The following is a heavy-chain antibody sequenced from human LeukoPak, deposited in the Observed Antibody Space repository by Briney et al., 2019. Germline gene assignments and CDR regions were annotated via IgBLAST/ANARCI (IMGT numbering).Heavy chain of an antibody. J-gene: IGHJ3*01. V-gene: IGHV4-4*02. Sequence: PSGTLSLTCAVSGGSISSSNWRSLVRQPPGKVQEWIGEIYHSGSTNYNPSLKSRVTISVDKSKNQFSLKLSSVTAADTAVYYCARASYYYGSGQWGQGTMVTVSS. D-gene: IGHD3-10*01. CDR3: ARASYYYGSGQ. CDR2: IYHSGST. CDR1: GGSISSSNW.